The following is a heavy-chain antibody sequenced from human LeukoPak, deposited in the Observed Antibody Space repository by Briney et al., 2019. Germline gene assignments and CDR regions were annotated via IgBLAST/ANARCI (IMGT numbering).Heavy chain of an antibody. V-gene: IGHV4-34*01. CDR1: GGSFSGYY. CDR2: IYYSGST. D-gene: IGHD3-22*01. J-gene: IGHJ4*02. CDR3: ARQCSEGYYDSSGYYYYFDY. Sequence: SETLSLTCAVYGGSFSGYYWSWIRQPPGKGLEWIGSIYYSGSTYYNPSLKSRVTISVDTSKNQFSLKLSSVTAADTAVYYCARQCSEGYYDSSGYYYYFDYWGQGTLVTVSS.